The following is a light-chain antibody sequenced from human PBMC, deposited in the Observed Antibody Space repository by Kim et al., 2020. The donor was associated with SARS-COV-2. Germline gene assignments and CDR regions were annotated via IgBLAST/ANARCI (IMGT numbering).Light chain of an antibody. CDR3: SAWDSSLSTWV. CDR1: SSNVGNQG. Sequence: QTAPLTCTGNSSNVGNQGAAWLQQHQGHPPKLLSYRNKNRPSGISERFSASRSGNTASLTITGLQPEDEADYYCSAWDSSLSTWVFGGGTQLTVL. CDR2: RNK. J-gene: IGLJ3*02. V-gene: IGLV10-54*04.